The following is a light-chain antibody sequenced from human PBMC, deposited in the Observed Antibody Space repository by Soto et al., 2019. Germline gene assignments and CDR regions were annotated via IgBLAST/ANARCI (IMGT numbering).Light chain of an antibody. CDR3: AAWDDSLTGVV. CDR2: ANS. V-gene: IGLV1-44*01. J-gene: IGLJ3*02. CDR1: SSNIGSNT. Sequence: QSALTQPPSASGTPGQGVTISCSGSSSNIGSNTVDWYQHLPGTAPKLLIYANSQRPSGVPDRFSGSKSGTSASLAISGLQSEDEADYYCAAWDDSLTGVVFGGGTKLTVL.